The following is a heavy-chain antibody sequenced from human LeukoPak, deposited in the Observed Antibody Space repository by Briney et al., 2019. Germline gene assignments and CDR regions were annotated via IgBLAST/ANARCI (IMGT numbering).Heavy chain of an antibody. Sequence: SETLSLTCTVSGGSISSYYWSWIRQPPGKGLEWVGYIYYSGSTNYNPSLKSRGTISVDTSKNQFSLKLSSVTAADTAVYYCARDRATFSGVGRRRDGRAGAFDIWGQGTMVTVSS. V-gene: IGHV4-59*01. D-gene: IGHD5-24*01. CDR1: GGSISSYY. CDR2: IYYSGST. J-gene: IGHJ3*02. CDR3: ARDRATFSGVGRRRDGRAGAFDI.